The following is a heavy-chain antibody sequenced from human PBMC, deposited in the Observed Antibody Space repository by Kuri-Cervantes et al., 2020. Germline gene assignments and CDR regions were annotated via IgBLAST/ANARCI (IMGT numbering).Heavy chain of an antibody. J-gene: IGHJ4*02. Sequence: GGSLRLSCAASGFTFSSYGMHWVRQAPGKGLEWVSAISGSGGSTYYADSVKGRFTISRDNSKNTLYLQMNSLRAEDTAVYYCAKVMDTFGGVIAHFDDWGQGTLVTVSS. V-gene: IGHV3-23*01. D-gene: IGHD3-16*02. CDR2: ISGSGGST. CDR1: GFTFSSYG. CDR3: AKVMDTFGGVIAHFDD.